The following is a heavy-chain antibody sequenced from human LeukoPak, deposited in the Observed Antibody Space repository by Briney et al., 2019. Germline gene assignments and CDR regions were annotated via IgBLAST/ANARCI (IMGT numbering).Heavy chain of an antibody. Sequence: TGGSLRLSCAASGFTFSSYWMSWVRQAPGKGLEWVANIKQDGSEKYYVDSVKGRFTISRDNAKNSVYLQMNSLTAEDTAVYYCARRKTAFYFASGTYAFDYWGQGTLVTVSS. D-gene: IGHD3-10*01. J-gene: IGHJ4*02. CDR3: ARRKTAFYFASGTYAFDY. V-gene: IGHV3-7*01. CDR1: GFTFSSYW. CDR2: IKQDGSEK.